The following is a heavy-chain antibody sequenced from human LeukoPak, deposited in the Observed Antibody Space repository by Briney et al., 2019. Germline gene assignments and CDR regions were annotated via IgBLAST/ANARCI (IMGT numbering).Heavy chain of an antibody. CDR3: AIGPLHY. J-gene: IGHJ4*02. V-gene: IGHV1-24*01. CDR2: FDPEDGET. D-gene: IGHD3-10*01. CDR1: GYTLTELS. Sequence: GASVKVSCKVSGYTLTELSMHWVRQAPGKGLEWMGGFDPEDGETIYAQKFQGRVTMTKDTSTDTAYMELSSLRSEDTAVYYCAIGPLHYWDQGTLVTVSS.